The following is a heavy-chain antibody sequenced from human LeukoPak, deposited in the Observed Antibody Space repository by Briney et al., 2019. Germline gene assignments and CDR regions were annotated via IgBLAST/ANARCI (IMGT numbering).Heavy chain of an antibody. CDR2: INPNSGGT. D-gene: IGHD7-27*01. V-gene: IGHV1-2*02. CDR3: ARDWGSTGFDY. CDR1: GGTFSSYA. Sequence: ASVKVSCKASGGTFSSYAISWVRQAPGQGLEWMGWINPNSGGTNYAQKFQGRVTMTRDTSISTAYMELSRLRSDDTAVYYCARDWGSTGFDYWGQGTLVTVSS. J-gene: IGHJ4*02.